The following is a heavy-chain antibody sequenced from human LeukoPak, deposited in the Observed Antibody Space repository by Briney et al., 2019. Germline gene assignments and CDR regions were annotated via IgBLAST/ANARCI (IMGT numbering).Heavy chain of an antibody. J-gene: IGHJ4*02. D-gene: IGHD7-27*01. CDR1: GFTFGSYG. CDR2: ISYDGSNK. V-gene: IGHV3-30*18. CDR3: AKDRLGYFDY. Sequence: GGSLRLSCAASGFTFGSYGMHWVRQAPGKGLEWVAVISYDGSNKYYADSVKGRFTISRDNSKNTLYLQMNSLRAEDTAVYYCAKDRLGYFDYWGQGTLVTVSS.